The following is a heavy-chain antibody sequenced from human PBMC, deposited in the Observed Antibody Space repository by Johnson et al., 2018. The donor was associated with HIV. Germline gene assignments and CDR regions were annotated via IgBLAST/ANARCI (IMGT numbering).Heavy chain of an antibody. D-gene: IGHD6-13*01. V-gene: IGHV3-30*02. Sequence: QVQLVESGGGVVQPGGSLRLSCAASGFTFSSYGMHWVRQAPGKGLEWVAFIRHDGGEKYYADSVKGRFTISRDNAKNSLYLQMNSLRAEDTALYYCAKDMSGSGYRGAFDIWGQGTMVTVSS. CDR3: AKDMSGSGYRGAFDI. CDR1: GFTFSSYG. CDR2: IRHDGGEK. J-gene: IGHJ3*02.